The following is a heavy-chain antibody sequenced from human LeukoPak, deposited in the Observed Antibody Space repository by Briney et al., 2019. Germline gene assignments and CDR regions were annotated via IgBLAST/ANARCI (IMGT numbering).Heavy chain of an antibody. J-gene: IGHJ4*02. CDR2: ISSSSSYI. CDR1: GFTFSSYS. D-gene: IGHD3-22*01. Sequence: GGSLRLSCAASGFTFSSYSMNWVRQAPGKGLEWVSSISSSSSYIYYADSVKGRFTISRDNAKNSLYLQMNSLRAEDMALYYCAKDITTMIVNGYFDYWGQGTLVTVSS. V-gene: IGHV3-21*04. CDR3: AKDITTMIVNGYFDY.